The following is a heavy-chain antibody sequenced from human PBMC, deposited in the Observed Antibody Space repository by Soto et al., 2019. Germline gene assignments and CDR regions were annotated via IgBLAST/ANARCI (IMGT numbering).Heavy chain of an antibody. D-gene: IGHD3-9*01. Sequence: EVQLLESGGGLVQPGGSLRLSCAASGFTFSSYAMSWVRQAPGKGLEWVSGISGSGGSTYYADSVKGRFTISRDNSKNTPYLEMNSLRAEDTAVYYCAKDRDTRYFDWLSGGFDYWGQGTLVTVSS. V-gene: IGHV3-23*01. CDR3: AKDRDTRYFDWLSGGFDY. CDR2: ISGSGGST. J-gene: IGHJ4*02. CDR1: GFTFSSYA.